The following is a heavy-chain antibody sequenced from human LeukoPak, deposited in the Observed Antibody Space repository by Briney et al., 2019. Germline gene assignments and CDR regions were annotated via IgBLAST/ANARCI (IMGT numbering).Heavy chain of an antibody. J-gene: IGHJ4*02. CDR1: GFTFSSYA. CDR2: ISYDGSNK. Sequence: PGGSLRLSCAASGFTFSSYAMHWVRQAPGKGLEWVAVISYDGSNKYYADSVKGRFTISRDNSKNTLYLQMNSLRAEDTAVYYCAPADSSGWYTYFDYWGQGTLVTVSS. CDR3: APADSSGWYTYFDY. D-gene: IGHD6-19*01. V-gene: IGHV3-30-3*01.